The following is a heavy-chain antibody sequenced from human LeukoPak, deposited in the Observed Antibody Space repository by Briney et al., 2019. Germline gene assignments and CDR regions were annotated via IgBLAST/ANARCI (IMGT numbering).Heavy chain of an antibody. J-gene: IGHJ4*02. CDR1: GFTFSSYA. D-gene: IGHD5-18*01. Sequence: GSLRLSCAASGFTFSSYAMSWVRQAPGKGLDWVSGIVGSGTSTYYADSVKGRFTVSRDNSKNTLYLQMKSLRVEDTAIYYCAKHRGSSYGSLDYWGQGILVTVSS. CDR3: AKHRGSSYGSLDY. V-gene: IGHV3-23*01. CDR2: IVGSGTST.